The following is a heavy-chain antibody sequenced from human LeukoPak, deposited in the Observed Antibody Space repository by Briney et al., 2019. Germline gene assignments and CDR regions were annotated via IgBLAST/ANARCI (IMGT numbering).Heavy chain of an antibody. D-gene: IGHD3-22*01. Sequence: SETLSLTSAVYGGSFSGYYWSWIRQPPGKGLEWIGEINHSGSTNYNPSLKSRVTISVDTSKNQFSLKLSSVTAADTAVYYCARGYSTYYYGRSGYYLPWGQGTLVTVSS. CDR1: GGSFSGYY. CDR2: INHSGST. J-gene: IGHJ5*02. CDR3: ARGYSTYYYGRSGYYLP. V-gene: IGHV4-34*01.